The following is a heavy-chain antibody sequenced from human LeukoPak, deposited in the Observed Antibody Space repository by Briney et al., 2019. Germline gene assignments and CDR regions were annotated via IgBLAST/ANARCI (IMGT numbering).Heavy chain of an antibody. V-gene: IGHV3-30*02. J-gene: IGHJ4*02. D-gene: IGHD6-6*01. CDR3: ANSMLWYSSSDY. CDR2: IRYDGSNK. CDR1: GFTFSSYG. Sequence: GGSLRLSCAASGFTFSSYGMHWVRQAPGKGLEWVAFIRYDGSNKYYADSVKGRFTISRDNSKNTLYLQMNSLRAEDTAVYYCANSMLWYSSSDYWGQGTLVTVSS.